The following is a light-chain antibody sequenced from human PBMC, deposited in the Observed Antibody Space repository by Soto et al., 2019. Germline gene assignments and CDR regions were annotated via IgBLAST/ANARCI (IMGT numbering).Light chain of an antibody. Sequence: SVLTQPASGTRSPGQSIAISRTGTSSDVGYYNYVSWYQQHPGKAPKVMIYDVNNRPSGVSDRFSGSKSGNTASLTISGLQAEDEADYYCSSYTSSSTYVFGTGTKVTVL. CDR3: SSYTSSSTYV. J-gene: IGLJ1*01. V-gene: IGLV2-14*01. CDR2: DVN. CDR1: SSDVGYYNY.